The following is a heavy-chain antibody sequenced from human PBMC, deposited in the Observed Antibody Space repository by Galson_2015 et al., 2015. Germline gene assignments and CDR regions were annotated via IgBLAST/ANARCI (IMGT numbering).Heavy chain of an antibody. CDR3: ARDRYYDILTGSNYYYYGMDV. J-gene: IGHJ6*02. CDR1: GFTFSDYY. Sequence: LRISCAASGFTFSDYYMSWIRQDPGKGLEWVSYISSSGSTIYYADSVKGRFTISRDNAKNSLYLQMNSLRAEDTAVYYCARDRYYDILTGSNYYYYGMDVWGQGTTVTVSS. CDR2: ISSSGSTI. V-gene: IGHV3-11*01. D-gene: IGHD3-9*01.